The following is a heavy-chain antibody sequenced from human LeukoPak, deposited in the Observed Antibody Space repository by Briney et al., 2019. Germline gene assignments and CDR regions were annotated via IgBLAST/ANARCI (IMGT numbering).Heavy chain of an antibody. CDR1: GYTFTDHY. V-gene: IGHV1-69*05. Sequence: ASVKVSCKASGYTFTDHYMHWVRQAPGQGLEWMGGIIPIFGTANYAQKFQGRVTITTDESTSTAYMELSSLRSEDTAVYYCARGGYYYDAFDIWGQGTMVTVSS. D-gene: IGHD3-10*01. CDR3: ARGGYYYDAFDI. CDR2: IIPIFGTA. J-gene: IGHJ3*02.